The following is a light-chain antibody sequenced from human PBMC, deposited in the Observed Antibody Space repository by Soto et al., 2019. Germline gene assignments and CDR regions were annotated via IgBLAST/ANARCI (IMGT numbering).Light chain of an antibody. J-gene: IGLJ1*01. CDR1: ISNIGAGYD. Sequence: QSVLTQPPSVSGAPGQRVTISCTGSISNIGAGYDVNWYQQLPGTAPKLLIYGTKNRPSGVPDRFSGSKSGTSASLAITGLQAEDAADYYCQSYDSSLSGYVFGTGTKVTVL. CDR2: GTK. CDR3: QSYDSSLSGYV. V-gene: IGLV1-40*01.